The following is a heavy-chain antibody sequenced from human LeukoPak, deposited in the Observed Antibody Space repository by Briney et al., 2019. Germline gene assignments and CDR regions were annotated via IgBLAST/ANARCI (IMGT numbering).Heavy chain of an antibody. J-gene: IGHJ4*02. V-gene: IGHV1-2*02. CDR3: ARVKEGSSWYFDY. CDR2: INPNSGGT. CDR1: GYTFTGYY. D-gene: IGHD6-13*01. Sequence: ASVKVSCKASGYTFTGYYMHWVRQAPGQGLEWMGWINPNSGGTNYAQKFQGRVTMTRDTSISTAYMELSRQRSDDTAVYYCARVKEGSSWYFDYWGQGTLVTVSS.